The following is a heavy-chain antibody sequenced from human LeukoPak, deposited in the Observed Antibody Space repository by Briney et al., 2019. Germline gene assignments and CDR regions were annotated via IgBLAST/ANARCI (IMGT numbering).Heavy chain of an antibody. D-gene: IGHD2-15*01. V-gene: IGHV4-38-2*02. Sequence: SETLSLTCTVSGYSISSGYYWGWIRPPPGKGLEWIGYIYYSGSTNYNPSLKSRVTISVDTSKNQFSLKLSSVTAADTAVYYCARLGYCSGGSCYSYYYYGMDVWGQGTTVTVSS. CDR2: IYYSGST. J-gene: IGHJ6*02. CDR3: ARLGYCSGGSCYSYYYYGMDV. CDR1: GYSISSGYY.